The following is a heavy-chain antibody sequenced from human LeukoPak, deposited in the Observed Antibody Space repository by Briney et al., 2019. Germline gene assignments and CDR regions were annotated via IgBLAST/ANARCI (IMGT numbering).Heavy chain of an antibody. CDR2: INHNGST. CDR3: ACGSGGSCHGGY. J-gene: IGHJ4*02. D-gene: IGHD2-15*01. CDR1: GGSFSGYY. Sequence: SETLSLTCAVYGGSFSGYYWSWIRQPPGKGLEWIGEINHNGSTNYNPSLKSRVTISVDTSKNQFSLKLSSVTAADTAVYYCACGSGGSCHGGYWGQGTLVTVSS. V-gene: IGHV4-34*01.